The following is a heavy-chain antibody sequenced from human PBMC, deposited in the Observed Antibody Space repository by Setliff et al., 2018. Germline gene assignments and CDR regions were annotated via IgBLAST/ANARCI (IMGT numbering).Heavy chain of an antibody. D-gene: IGHD3-10*01. CDR2: INQDGSEK. CDR1: GFTFSSYW. J-gene: IGHJ6*02. V-gene: IGHV3-7*01. CDR3: ARDHVYGSQYYYYYYGMDV. Sequence: GGSLRLSCAASGFTFSSYWMSWVRQAPGKGLEWLIQINQDGSEKYSVDSVKGRLTISRDNAKNSLYLQMSSLRAEDTAVYYCARDHVYGSQYYYYYYGMDVWGQGTTVTVSS.